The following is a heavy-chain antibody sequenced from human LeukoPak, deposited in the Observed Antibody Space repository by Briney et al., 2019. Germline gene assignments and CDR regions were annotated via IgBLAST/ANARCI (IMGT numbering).Heavy chain of an antibody. CDR1: GGSISSYY. Sequence: PSETLSLTCTVSGGSISSYYWNWIRQPPGKGLEWIGYIYYTGSTNNNPSLKSRVTISVDTSKNQFSLKLSSVTAADTAAYYCARGGRGYTYAPDAFDIWGQGTMVTVSS. D-gene: IGHD5-18*01. CDR2: IYYTGST. CDR3: ARGGRGYTYAPDAFDI. J-gene: IGHJ3*02. V-gene: IGHV4-59*01.